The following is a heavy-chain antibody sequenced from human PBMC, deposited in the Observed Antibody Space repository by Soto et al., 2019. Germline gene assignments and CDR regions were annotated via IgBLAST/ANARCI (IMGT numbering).Heavy chain of an antibody. CDR3: AKDLPPHERGVVIVSPFDY. CDR1: GFTFSSYA. Sequence: PGGSLRLSCAASGFTFSSYAMSWVRQAPGKGLEWVSAISGSGGSTYYADSVKGRFTISRDNSKNTLYLQMNSLRAEDTAVYYCAKDLPPHERGVVIVSPFDYWGQGTLVTVSS. J-gene: IGHJ4*02. CDR2: ISGSGGST. D-gene: IGHD3-3*01. V-gene: IGHV3-23*01.